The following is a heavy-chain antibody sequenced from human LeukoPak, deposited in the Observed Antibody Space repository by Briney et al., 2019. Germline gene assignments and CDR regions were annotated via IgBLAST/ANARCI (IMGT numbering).Heavy chain of an antibody. D-gene: IGHD3-10*01. CDR1: GFTFSSYA. J-gene: IGHJ4*02. CDR2: INDSGGNT. V-gene: IGHV3-23*01. Sequence: GGSLRLSCAASGFTFSSYAMSWVRQAPGKGLEWVSLINDSGGNTYYADSVKGRFTISRDNSKNTLFLQMGSLRAEDTAVYYCAKTSAGIRGGYFDYWGQGTRVTVSS. CDR3: AKTSAGIRGGYFDY.